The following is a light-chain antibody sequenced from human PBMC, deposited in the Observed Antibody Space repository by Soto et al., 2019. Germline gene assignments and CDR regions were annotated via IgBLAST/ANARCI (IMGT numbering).Light chain of an antibody. CDR2: NNN. CDR3: AAWDDGLNGWV. Sequence: QTVVTQPPSASGTPGQRVTISCSGSSSNIGRNTVTWYQQLPGTAPKLLISNNNQRPSGVPDRFSASKSGTSASLAISGLRSEDETDYYCAAWDDGLNGWVFGGGTKVTVL. J-gene: IGLJ3*02. V-gene: IGLV1-44*01. CDR1: SSNIGRNT.